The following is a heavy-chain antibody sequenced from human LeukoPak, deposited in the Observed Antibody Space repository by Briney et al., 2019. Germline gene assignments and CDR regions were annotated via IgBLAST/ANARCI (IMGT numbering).Heavy chain of an antibody. CDR3: ARAAGSSDAFDI. J-gene: IGHJ3*02. CDR2: IYYSGST. V-gene: IGHV4-31*03. CDR1: GGSISSGGYY. Sequence: TLSLTCTVSGGSISSGGYYWSWIRQHPGKGLEWIGYIYYSGSTYYNPSLKSRVTISVDTSKNQFSLKLSSVTAADTAVYYCARAAGSSDAFDIWGQGTMVTVSS. D-gene: IGHD1-26*01.